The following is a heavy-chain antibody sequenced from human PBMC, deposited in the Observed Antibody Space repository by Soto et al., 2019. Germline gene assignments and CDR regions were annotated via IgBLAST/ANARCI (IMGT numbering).Heavy chain of an antibody. CDR1: GGSISSGGYY. CDR2: IYYSGST. V-gene: IGHV4-31*03. J-gene: IGHJ2*01. CDR3: ARGPDSSHWYCDL. D-gene: IGHD3-3*01. Sequence: QVQLQESGPGLVKPSQTLSLTCPVSGGSISSGGYYWSWIRQHPGKGLEWIGYIYYSGSTYYNPSLKSRVTISLDTSKNQFSLKLNSMTAADTAVYYCARGPDSSHWYCDLWGRGTLVTVSS.